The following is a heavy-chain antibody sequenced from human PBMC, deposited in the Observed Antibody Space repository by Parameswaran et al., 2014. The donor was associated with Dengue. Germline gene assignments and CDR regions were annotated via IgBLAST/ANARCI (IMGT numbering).Heavy chain of an antibody. CDR3: ARVAAAGTDY. Sequence: WVRQAPGQGLEWMGIINPSGGSTSYAQKFQGRVTMTRDTSTSTVYMELSSLRSEDTAVYYCARVAAAGTDYWGQGTLVTVSS. D-gene: IGHD6-13*01. V-gene: IGHV1-46*01. J-gene: IGHJ4*02. CDR2: INPSGGST.